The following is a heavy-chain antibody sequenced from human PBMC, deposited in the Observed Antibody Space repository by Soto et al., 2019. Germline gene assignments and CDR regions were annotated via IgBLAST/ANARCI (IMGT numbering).Heavy chain of an antibody. CDR3: ASNTYYDFWSGYFTGPYYYGMTS. CDR2: IIPIFGTA. V-gene: IGHV1-69*06. J-gene: IGHJ6*02. D-gene: IGHD3-3*01. CDR1: GGTFSSYA. Sequence: SVKVSCKASGGTFSSYAISWVRQAPGQGLEWMGGIIPIFGTANYAQKFQGRVTITADKSTSTAYMELSSLRSEDTAVYYCASNTYYDFWSGYFTGPYYYGMTSGAKGPRSPSP.